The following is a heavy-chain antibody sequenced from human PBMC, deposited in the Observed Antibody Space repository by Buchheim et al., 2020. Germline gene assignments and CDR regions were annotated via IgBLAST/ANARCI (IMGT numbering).Heavy chain of an antibody. Sequence: QVQLQESGPGLVKPSGTLSLSCVVSGASLTTNNYYWAWIRQPPGKGLEWVGSMSQSGRTYYNPSLQSRISISADTSKSQSSLKLNSVIAADTAVYYCARQPAIFGVLHEDNWFDPWGQGTL. V-gene: IGHV4-39*01. CDR3: ARQPAIFGVLHEDNWFDP. D-gene: IGHD3-3*01. CDR1: GASLTTNNYY. CDR2: MSQSGRT. J-gene: IGHJ5*02.